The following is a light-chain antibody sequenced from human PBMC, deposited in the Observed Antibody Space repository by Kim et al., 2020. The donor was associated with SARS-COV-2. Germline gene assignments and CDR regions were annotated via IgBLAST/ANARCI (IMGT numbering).Light chain of an antibody. CDR2: VYSDGRH. V-gene: IGLV4-69*01. J-gene: IGLJ2*01. CDR3: QTWGSGIGV. CDR1: SGRSNDA. Sequence: ASVKHTGDLRSGRSNDAIAWLQQQPGKGPRYLMRVYSDGRHTKGDGIPDRFSGSSSGSEYSLTISSLQSEDEADYYCQTWGSGIGVFGGGTQLTVL.